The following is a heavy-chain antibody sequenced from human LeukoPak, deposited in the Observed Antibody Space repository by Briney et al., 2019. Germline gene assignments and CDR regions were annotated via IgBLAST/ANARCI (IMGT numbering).Heavy chain of an antibody. CDR3: ARGREDLGGYPNWYFDL. CDR2: LNSDGRSI. V-gene: IGHV3-74*01. CDR1: GFTFSSFW. D-gene: IGHD1-26*01. J-gene: IGHJ2*01. Sequence: GGSLRLSCAASGFTFSSFWMHWVRHAPGKGLVWVSHLNSDGRSINYADSVKGRFAIARDNTKNTLYLQMNSLTVDDTAVYYCARGREDLGGYPNWYFDLWGRGTLVTVSS.